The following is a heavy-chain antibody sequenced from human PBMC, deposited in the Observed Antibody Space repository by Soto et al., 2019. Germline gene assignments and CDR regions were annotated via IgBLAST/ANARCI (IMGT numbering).Heavy chain of an antibody. J-gene: IGHJ5*02. CDR1: GYNFTSYA. V-gene: IGHV1-3*01. CDR3: ARVPLGLSGNHWWFDP. Sequence: ASVKVSCKASGYNFTSYAIHWVRQAPGQRLEWMGWINAGNDNTKYSQKFQGRVTITRDTSASTAYMELSSLRSEDTAVYYCARVPLGLSGNHWWFDPWGQGTLVTVSS. CDR2: INAGNDNT. D-gene: IGHD2-2*01.